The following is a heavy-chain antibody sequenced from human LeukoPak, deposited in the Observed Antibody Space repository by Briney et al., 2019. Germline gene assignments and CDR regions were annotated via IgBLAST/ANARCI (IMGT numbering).Heavy chain of an antibody. CDR3: AREGGAWRDEGAFDI. J-gene: IGHJ3*02. V-gene: IGHV4-39*07. CDR1: GGSISSKNYY. D-gene: IGHD1-26*01. CDR2: IYYSGST. Sequence: SETLSLTCTVSGGSISSKNYYWGWIRQSPGKGLEWIGSIYYSGSTYYNPILKRRVTISLHTSENQFSLKLSSVTAADTAVHYCAREGGAWRDEGAFDIWGQGTMVTVSS.